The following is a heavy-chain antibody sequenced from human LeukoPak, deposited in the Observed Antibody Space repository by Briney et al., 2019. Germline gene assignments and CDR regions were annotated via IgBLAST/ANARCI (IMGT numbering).Heavy chain of an antibody. V-gene: IGHV3-21*01. CDR2: ISSRGSYI. CDR3: ARDDSPSGDCNSTSCSSYYYGMDV. J-gene: IGHJ6*02. D-gene: IGHD2-2*01. Sequence: GGSLRLSCAAPGFTFSNDNMNWVRQAPGKGLEWVSSISSRGSYIYYADSLKGRFTTSRDNAKHSLYLQMNSLRAEDTAVYYCARDDSPSGDCNSTSCSSYYYGMDVWGQGTTVTVSS. CDR1: GFTFSNDN.